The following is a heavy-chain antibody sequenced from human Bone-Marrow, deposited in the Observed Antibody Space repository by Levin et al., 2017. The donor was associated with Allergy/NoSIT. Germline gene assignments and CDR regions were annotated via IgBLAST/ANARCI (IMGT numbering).Heavy chain of an antibody. CDR3: ARASEEATFSY. J-gene: IGHJ4*02. D-gene: IGHD5-24*01. CDR1: GFTFSNYE. CDR2: ISSSGSTI. Sequence: GESLKISCAASGFTFSNYEMNWVRQAPGKGLEWVSYISSSGSTIYYADSVKGRFTISRDNAKNSLYMQMNSLRAEDTAVYYCARASEEATFSYWGQGTLVTVSS. V-gene: IGHV3-48*03.